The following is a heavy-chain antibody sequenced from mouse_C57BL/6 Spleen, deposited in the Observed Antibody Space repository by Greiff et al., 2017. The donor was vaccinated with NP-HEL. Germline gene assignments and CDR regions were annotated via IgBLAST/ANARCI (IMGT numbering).Heavy chain of an antibody. CDR2: IDPSDSYT. J-gene: IGHJ4*01. V-gene: IGHV1-69*01. D-gene: IGHD1-1*01. Sequence: VQLQQPGAELVMPGASVKLSCKASGYTFTSYWMHWVKQRPGQGLEWIGEIDPSDSYTNYNQKFKGKSTLTVDKSSSTAYMQLSSLTSEDSAVYYCARRGCGSSYDYAMDYWGQGTSVTVSS. CDR1: GYTFTSYW. CDR3: ARRGCGSSYDYAMDY.